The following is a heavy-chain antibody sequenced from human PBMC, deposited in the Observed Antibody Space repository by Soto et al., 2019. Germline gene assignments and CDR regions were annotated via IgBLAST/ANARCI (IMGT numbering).Heavy chain of an antibody. J-gene: IGHJ6*02. V-gene: IGHV1-69*13. CDR2: IIPIFGTT. CDR1: GGTFSSYA. CDR3: ASGMSYYYYGMDV. Sequence: SVKVSCKASGGTFSSYAISWVRQAPGQGLEWMGGIIPIFGTTNYAQKFQGRVTITADESTSTAYMELSSLRSEDTAVYYCASGMSYYYYGMDVWGQGTTVTVSS. D-gene: IGHD1-1*01.